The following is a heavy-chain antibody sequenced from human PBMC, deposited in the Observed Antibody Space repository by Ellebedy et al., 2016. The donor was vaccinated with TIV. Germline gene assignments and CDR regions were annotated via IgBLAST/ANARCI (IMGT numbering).Heavy chain of an antibody. CDR3: AREEGFGGAWFDP. CDR2: ITWRGST. V-gene: IGHV4-61*01. CDR1: GGSVSSGRSY. Sequence: MPSETLSLTCSVSGGSVSSGRSYWSWVRQPPGQGLEWIGYITWRGSTNYNHSLKSRITISMDTSKNQIALMVRSVTAADTAIYYCAREEGFGGAWFDPWGQGTLVIVSS. J-gene: IGHJ5*02. D-gene: IGHD3-10*01.